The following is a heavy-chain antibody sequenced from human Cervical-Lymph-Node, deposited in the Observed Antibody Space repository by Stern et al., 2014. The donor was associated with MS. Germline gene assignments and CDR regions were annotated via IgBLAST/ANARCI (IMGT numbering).Heavy chain of an antibody. CDR3: ARGGYSSSYYRFDP. J-gene: IGHJ5*02. Sequence: VQLVESGAEVKKPGASVKVSCKASGYTFNDYYLHWVRQAPGQGLEWIGWIHPKTGGTKYVQNFQGRVTMTRDTSTSTVFMELNRLTSDDTAVYYCARGGYSSSYYRFDPWGQGTLVIVSS. V-gene: IGHV1-2*02. CDR1: GYTFNDYY. D-gene: IGHD6-13*01. CDR2: IHPKTGGT.